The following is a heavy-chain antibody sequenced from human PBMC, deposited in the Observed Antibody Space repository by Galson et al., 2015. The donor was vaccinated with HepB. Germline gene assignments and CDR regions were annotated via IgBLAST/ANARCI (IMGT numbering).Heavy chain of an antibody. J-gene: IGHJ3*02. D-gene: IGHD2-21*02. CDR3: ATTKPVIVVVTAILDAFDI. V-gene: IGHV1-24*01. CDR1: GYTLTELS. CDR2: FDPEDGET. Sequence: SVKVSCKVSGYTLTELSMHWVRQAPGKGLEWMGGFDPEDGETIYAQKFQGRVTMTEDTSTDTAYMELSSLRSEDTAVYYCATTKPVIVVVTAILDAFDIWGQGTMVTVSS.